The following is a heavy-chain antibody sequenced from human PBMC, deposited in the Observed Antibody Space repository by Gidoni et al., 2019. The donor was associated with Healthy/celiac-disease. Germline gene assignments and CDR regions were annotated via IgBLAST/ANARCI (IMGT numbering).Heavy chain of an antibody. CDR1: GFTFSDYY. CDR2: ISSSSSYT. J-gene: IGHJ5*02. V-gene: IGHV3-11*06. CDR3: ARDRGYSSIWGWFDP. D-gene: IGHD6-19*01. Sequence: QVQLVESGGGLVTPGGSLRLSCAASGFTFSDYYMSWIRQAPGKGLEWVSYISSSSSYTNYADSVKGRFTISRDNAKNSLYLQMNSLRAEDTAVYYCARDRGYSSIWGWFDPWGQGTLVTVSS.